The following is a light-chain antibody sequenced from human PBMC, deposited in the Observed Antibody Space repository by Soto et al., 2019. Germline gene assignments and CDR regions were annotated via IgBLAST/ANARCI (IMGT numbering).Light chain of an antibody. V-gene: IGKV1-5*01. CDR2: DAS. J-gene: IGKJ1*01. Sequence: IQMTQSPSTLSASVGDRVTITCRASQSISSWLAWYQQKPGKAPKLLIYDASSLESGVPSRFSGSGSGTEFTLTISSLQPDDFATYYCQQYNKFGQGTKVDIK. CDR1: QSISSW. CDR3: QQYNK.